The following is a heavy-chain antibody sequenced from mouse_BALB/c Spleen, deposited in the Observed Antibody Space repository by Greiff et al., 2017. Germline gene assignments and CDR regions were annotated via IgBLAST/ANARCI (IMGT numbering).Heavy chain of an antibody. D-gene: IGHD1-1*01. Sequence: VQLKESGPELVKPGASVKMSCKASGYTFTSYVMHWVKQKPGQGLEWIGYINPYNDGTKYNEKFKGKATLTSDKSSSTAYMELSSLTSEDSAVYYCASPYYYGSSYHYFDYWGQGTTLTVAS. CDR2: INPYNDGT. J-gene: IGHJ2*01. CDR3: ASPYYYGSSYHYFDY. V-gene: IGHV1-14*01. CDR1: GYTFTSYV.